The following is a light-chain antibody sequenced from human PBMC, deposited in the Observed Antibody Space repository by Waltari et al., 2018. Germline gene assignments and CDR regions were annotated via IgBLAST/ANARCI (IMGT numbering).Light chain of an antibody. V-gene: IGKV2-29*03. J-gene: IGKJ4*01. CDR3: MQGLNLPLT. CDR2: EVS. CDR1: QSLLHSYGKTY. Sequence: ETVMTQTPLSLSVTLGETASIPCKSSQSLLHSYGKTYLHWYLQNPGQSPQLLIHEVSSRHSGVPDRFSGSGSGTDFTLEISRVDTEDVGVYYCMQGLNLPLTFGGGTKVEIK.